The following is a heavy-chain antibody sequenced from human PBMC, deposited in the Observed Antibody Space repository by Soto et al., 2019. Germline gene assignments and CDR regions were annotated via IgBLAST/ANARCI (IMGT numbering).Heavy chain of an antibody. CDR3: AREVRANLNDFGDYEWFAP. CDR2: ISYDGGKT. CDR1: GFTFSRYG. Sequence: QVQLVDSGGGVVQPGSSLRLSCAASGFTFSRYGIHWVRQSPGKGLEWVSFISYDGGKTDYVDSVRGRFTISRDNSNNILYLQMRSLRAEDTAVYFCAREVRANLNDFGDYEWFAPWGQGTLVTVSS. D-gene: IGHD4-17*01. J-gene: IGHJ5*02. V-gene: IGHV3-30*03.